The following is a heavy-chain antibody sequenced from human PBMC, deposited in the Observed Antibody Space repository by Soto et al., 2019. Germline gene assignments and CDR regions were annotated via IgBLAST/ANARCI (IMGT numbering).Heavy chain of an antibody. CDR2: MNPKSGGA. D-gene: IGHD2-15*01. J-gene: IGHJ3*02. CDR1: GYTFTGYY. V-gene: IGHV1-2*02. Sequence: ASVKVSCKTSGYTFTGYYTHWVRQAPGQGLEWMGWMNPKSGGAYFAQKFQGRVTLTRDTSIGTAYIEVNSLTSDDTAVYFCTRENIENRDGLYDAFDIWGQGTTVTVSS. CDR3: TRENIENRDGLYDAFDI.